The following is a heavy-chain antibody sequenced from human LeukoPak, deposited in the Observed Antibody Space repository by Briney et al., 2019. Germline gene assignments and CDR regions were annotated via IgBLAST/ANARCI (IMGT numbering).Heavy chain of an antibody. J-gene: IGHJ5*02. CDR2: ISGSGGST. Sequence: GGSLRLSCAASGFTFSSYALSWVRQAPGKGLEWVSAISGSGGSTHYADSVKGRFTISRDNSKNTLYLQMNSLRAEDTAVYYCAKNWVASSWFNWFDPWGQGTLVTVSS. CDR3: AKNWVASSWFNWFDP. D-gene: IGHD6-13*01. CDR1: GFTFSSYA. V-gene: IGHV3-23*01.